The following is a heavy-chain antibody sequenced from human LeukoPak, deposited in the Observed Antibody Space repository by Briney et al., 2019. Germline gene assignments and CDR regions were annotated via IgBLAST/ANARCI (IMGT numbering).Heavy chain of an antibody. CDR1: GYSISSGYY. V-gene: IGHV4-38-2*01. CDR3: ARTSKSLTDY. CDR2: IYHSGSN. D-gene: IGHD4-11*01. Sequence: SETLSLTCAVSGYSISSGYYWGWIRQPPGKGLEWIGSIYHSGSNYYNPSLKSRVTISVDTNKNKSSLKLSSVTAADTAVYYCARTSKSLTDYWGQGTLVTVSS. J-gene: IGHJ4*02.